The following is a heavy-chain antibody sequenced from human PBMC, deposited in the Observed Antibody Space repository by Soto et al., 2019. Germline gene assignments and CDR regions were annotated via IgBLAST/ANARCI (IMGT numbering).Heavy chain of an antibody. CDR1: GFTFSSYV. CDR3: ARDSGSDYLDY. Sequence: QVQLVESGGGVVQPGKSLRLPCAASGFTFSSYVMHWVRQTPGKGLEWVAVIWFDESHKFYADSVKGRFTISRDNSKNMVYLQMNSLRVEDTAVYYCARDSGSDYLDYWGQGTLVTVS. CDR2: IWFDESHK. J-gene: IGHJ4*02. D-gene: IGHD3-10*01. V-gene: IGHV3-33*01.